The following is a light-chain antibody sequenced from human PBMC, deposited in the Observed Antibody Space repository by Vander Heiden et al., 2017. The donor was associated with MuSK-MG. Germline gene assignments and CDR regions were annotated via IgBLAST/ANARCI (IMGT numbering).Light chain of an antibody. V-gene: IGKV3-11*01. CDR1: QSVSTY. CDR2: DAS. Sequence: DILLTQSPSTLSLSPGERATLSCRASQSVSTYLAWYQQKPGQAPRLLIYDASVRATGSPARFSGSGSGTDFTLTISSLEPEDFAVYYCQQRGNWPLFTFGPGTKVDIK. CDR3: QQRGNWPLFT. J-gene: IGKJ3*01.